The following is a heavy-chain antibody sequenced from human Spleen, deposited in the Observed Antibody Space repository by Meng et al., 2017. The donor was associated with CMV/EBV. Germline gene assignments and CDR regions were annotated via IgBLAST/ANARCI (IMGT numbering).Heavy chain of an antibody. V-gene: IGHV3-48*03. CDR2: ISSTSSTI. CDR1: GFTFSSYE. CDR3: ATGLMSAFEV. D-gene: IGHD2-8*01. Sequence: GESLKISCAASGFTFSSYEMNWVRQAPGKGLEWVSYISSTSSTIYNADSVKGRFTISRDNAKNTLYLQMNSLRAEDTAVYYCATGLMSAFEVWGQGTMVTVSS. J-gene: IGHJ3*01.